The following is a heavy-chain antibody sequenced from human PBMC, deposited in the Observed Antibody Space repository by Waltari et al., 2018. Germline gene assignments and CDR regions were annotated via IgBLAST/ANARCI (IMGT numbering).Heavy chain of an antibody. CDR2: IHHSGST. CDR1: GYSIRRGYH. Sequence: QVHLQESGPGPVNPSETLSLTCAVSGYSIRRGYHWGWIRRTPGTGLDWIGSIHHSGSTYYSSAPTSRVTLSLDSSENRFSLKLSSVTAADTAIYYCVRDQLPTDSSGYSADYFDRWGQGTLVTVSS. D-gene: IGHD3-22*01. J-gene: IGHJ4*02. CDR3: VRDQLPTDSSGYSADYFDR. V-gene: IGHV4-38-2*02.